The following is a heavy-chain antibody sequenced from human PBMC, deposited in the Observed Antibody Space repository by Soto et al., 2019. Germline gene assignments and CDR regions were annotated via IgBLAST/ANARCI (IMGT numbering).Heavy chain of an antibody. J-gene: IGHJ4*02. CDR1: GVTFRSYV. CDR3: ARWGTPGGLDV. Sequence: QVQLVESGGGVVQPGTSLSLSCVGSGVTFRSYVIHWVRQAPGKGLEWVALTSYDGSNNFYGDSVKGRFTIARHNSRHTMELQMDSLRSEDTALFYFARWGTPGGLDVWGQGTLVCVSS. V-gene: IGHV3-33*05. D-gene: IGHD3-16*01. CDR2: TSYDGSNN.